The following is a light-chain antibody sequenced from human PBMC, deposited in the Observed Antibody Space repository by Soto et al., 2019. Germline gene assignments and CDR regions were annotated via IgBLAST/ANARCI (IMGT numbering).Light chain of an antibody. J-gene: IGLJ3*02. V-gene: IGLV6-57*03. Sequence: NFMLTQPQSVSESPGGTVTISCTRSSGDIARNYVQWYQQRPGSAPSAVIHEDDQRPSGVPDRFSGSVDRSPNSASLTISGLKTEDEADYYCQSYDSSNQGVFGGGTKLTVL. CDR3: QSYDSSNQGV. CDR1: SGDIARNY. CDR2: EDD.